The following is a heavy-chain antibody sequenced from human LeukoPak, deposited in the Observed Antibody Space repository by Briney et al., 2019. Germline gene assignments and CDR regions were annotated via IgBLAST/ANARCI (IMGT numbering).Heavy chain of an antibody. CDR1: GFTFSSYE. CDR2: ISSSGSTI. D-gene: IGHD1-26*01. V-gene: IGHV3-48*03. J-gene: IGHJ4*02. Sequence: GGSLRLSCAAYGFTFSSYEMNWVRQAPGKGLEWVSYISSSGSTIYYADSVKGRFTISRDNAKNSLYLQMNSLRAEDTAVYYCARASGSYYFDYWGQGTLVTVS. CDR3: ARASGSYYFDY.